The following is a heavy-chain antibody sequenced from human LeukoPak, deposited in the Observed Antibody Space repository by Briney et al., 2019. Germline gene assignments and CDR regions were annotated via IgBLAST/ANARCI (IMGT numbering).Heavy chain of an antibody. V-gene: IGHV1-18*01. CDR2: ISAYNGNT. CDR1: GYTFTSYG. J-gene: IGHJ5*02. Sequence: ASVKVSCKASGYTFTSYGISWVRQAPGQGLEWMGWISAYNGNTNYAQKLQGRVTMTTDTSTSTAYMELSSLRSEDTAVYYCAREGGIAAAGTFDPWGQGTLVTVSS. D-gene: IGHD6-13*01. CDR3: AREGGIAAAGTFDP.